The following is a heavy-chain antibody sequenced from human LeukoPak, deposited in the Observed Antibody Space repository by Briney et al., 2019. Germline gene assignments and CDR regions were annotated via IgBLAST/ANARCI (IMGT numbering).Heavy chain of an antibody. CDR2: ISYNSRSI. CDR1: GFIFSTYE. Sequence: GGSLRLSCAASGFIFSTYEMNWVRQAPGKGLEWLSYISYNSRSIYYADSVKGRFTISRDNAYNSLYLQMDSLRAEDTAVYYCARDRLATPAFDIWGQGTMVTVSS. V-gene: IGHV3-48*03. J-gene: IGHJ3*02. D-gene: IGHD6-19*01. CDR3: ARDRLATPAFDI.